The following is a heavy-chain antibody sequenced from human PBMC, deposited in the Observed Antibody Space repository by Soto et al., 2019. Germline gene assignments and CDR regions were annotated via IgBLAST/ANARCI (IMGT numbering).Heavy chain of an antibody. CDR2: IIPIFGTA. V-gene: IGHV1-69*13. J-gene: IGHJ3*02. D-gene: IGHD2-21*02. CDR1: GGTFSSYA. CDR3: ASSGGNSGSDAFDI. Sequence: SVKVSCKASGGTFSSYAISWVRQAPGQGLEWMGGIIPIFGTANYAQKFQGRVTITADESTSTAYMELSSLRSEDTAVYYCASSGGNSGSDAFDIWGQGTMVTVSS.